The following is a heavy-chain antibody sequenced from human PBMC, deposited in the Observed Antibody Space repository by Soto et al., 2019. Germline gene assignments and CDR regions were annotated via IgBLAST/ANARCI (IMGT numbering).Heavy chain of an antibody. CDR2: IYYSGST. CDR1: GASISSGGYY. D-gene: IGHD4-4*01. CDR3: ARLTLSNYGARWFEP. Sequence: SETLSLTCTVSGASISSGGYYWSWIRQHPGKGLEWIGYIYYSGSTYYNPSLKSRVTMSLDTSDNQFSLKLSSVTAADTAVYFCARLTLSNYGARWFEPWGQGTLVTVSS. V-gene: IGHV4-31*03. J-gene: IGHJ5*02.